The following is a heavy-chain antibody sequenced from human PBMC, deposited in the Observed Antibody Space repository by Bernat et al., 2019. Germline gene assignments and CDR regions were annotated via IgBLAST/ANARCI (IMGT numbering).Heavy chain of an antibody. V-gene: IGHV3-48*03. J-gene: IGHJ5*02. CDR2: ISSAGGGSTI. CDR1: GFTFSSYE. CDR3: APDSMPGGCFDP. D-gene: IGHD3-16*01. Sequence: EVQLVESGGGLVQPGGSLRLSCVASGFTFSSYEMNWVRQAPGKGLEWVSYISSAGGGSTIYYADSVKGRFTISRDNAKNSLYLQMNSLRADDTAVYYCAPDSMPGGCFDPWGRGTLVTVSS.